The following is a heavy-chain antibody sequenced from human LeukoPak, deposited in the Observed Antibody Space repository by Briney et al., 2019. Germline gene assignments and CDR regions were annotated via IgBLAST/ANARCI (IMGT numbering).Heavy chain of an antibody. J-gene: IGHJ5*02. CDR2: INHSGST. D-gene: IGHD2-2*01. V-gene: IGHV4-34*01. CDR3: ARVLSFNIVVVPAARRPPINWFDP. Sequence: SETLSLTCAVYGGSFSGYYWSWIRQPPGKGLEWIGEINHSGSTNYNPSLKSRVTISVDTSKNQFSLKLSSVTAADTAVYYCARVLSFNIVVVPAARRPPINWFDPWGQGTLVTVSS. CDR1: GGSFSGYY.